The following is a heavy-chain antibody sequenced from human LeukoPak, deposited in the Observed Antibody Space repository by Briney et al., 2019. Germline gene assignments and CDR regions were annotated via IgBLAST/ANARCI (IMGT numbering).Heavy chain of an antibody. CDR3: ARDETYDSSTN. Sequence: SETLSLTCTVSGGSISSSSYYWGWIRQPPGKGLEWIGSIYYSGSTYYNPSLKSRVTISVDTSKNQFSLKLSSVTAADTAVYYCARDETYDSSTNWGQGTLVTVSS. CDR1: GGSISSSSYY. CDR2: IYYSGST. D-gene: IGHD3-22*01. J-gene: IGHJ4*02. V-gene: IGHV4-39*07.